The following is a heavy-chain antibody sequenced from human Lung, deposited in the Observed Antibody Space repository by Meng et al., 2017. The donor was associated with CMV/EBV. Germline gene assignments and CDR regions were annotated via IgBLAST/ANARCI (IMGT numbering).Heavy chain of an antibody. CDR3: ARGPGELYYFDY. Sequence: KASGGTFSSYAISWVRQAPGQALEWMGGIIPIFGTAHYAQKFQGRVTITTDESTSTAYMELSSLRSEDTAVYYCARGPGELYYFDYWGQGTLVTVSS. J-gene: IGHJ4*02. CDR2: IIPIFGTA. D-gene: IGHD3-16*01. V-gene: IGHV1-69*05. CDR1: GGTFSSYA.